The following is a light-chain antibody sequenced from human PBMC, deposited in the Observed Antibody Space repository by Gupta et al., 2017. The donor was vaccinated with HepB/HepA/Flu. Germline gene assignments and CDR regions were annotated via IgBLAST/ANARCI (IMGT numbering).Light chain of an antibody. CDR3: QSYDSSLSAGV. CDR2: GNS. Sequence: QSVLTQPPSVSGAPGQRVTIPCTGSSSNIGAGYDVHWYQQLPGTAPKLLIYGNSNRPSGVPDRFSGSKSGTSASLAITGLQAEDEADYYCQSYDSSLSAGVFGGGTKLTVL. J-gene: IGLJ2*01. V-gene: IGLV1-40*01. CDR1: SSNIGAGYD.